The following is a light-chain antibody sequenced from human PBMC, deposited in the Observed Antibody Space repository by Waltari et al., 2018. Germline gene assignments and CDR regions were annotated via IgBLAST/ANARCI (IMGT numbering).Light chain of an antibody. CDR2: AAS. Sequence: DIQMTQSPSSLSASVGNTVTITCRATQAISTSLAWYQQTPGKAPKLLLYAASTLDSGVPSRFSGSGSGTEFTLTISSLQSEDFATYYGQQYSSFPPRTFGGGTKVEIK. CDR3: QQYSSFPPRT. J-gene: IGKJ4*01. CDR1: QAISTS. V-gene: IGKV1-NL1*01.